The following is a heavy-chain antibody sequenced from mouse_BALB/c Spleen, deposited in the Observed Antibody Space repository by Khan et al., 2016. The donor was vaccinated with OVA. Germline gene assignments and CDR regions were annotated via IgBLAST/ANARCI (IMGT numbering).Heavy chain of an antibody. CDR3: ARGFYGDPFAF. J-gene: IGHJ3*01. CDR2: ISDGGGYT. Sequence: EVELVESGGDLVKPGGSLKLSCAASGFTFSDYYMYGVRQTPEKRLEWVATISDGGGYTYYLDSVKGRFTISRDDAKNNLYLQMNSLKSEDTAMYYCARGFYGDPFAFWGQGTLVTVSA. CDR1: GFTFSDYY. V-gene: IGHV5-4*02. D-gene: IGHD2-13*01.